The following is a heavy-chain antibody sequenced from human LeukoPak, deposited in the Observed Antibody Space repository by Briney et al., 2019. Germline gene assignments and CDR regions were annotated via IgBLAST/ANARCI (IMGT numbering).Heavy chain of an antibody. V-gene: IGHV4-4*07. CDR3: ARDGKARVVRM. D-gene: IGHD2-2*01. CDR1: GGSISSHY. Sequence: SETLSLTCTVSGGSISSHYWSWIRQPAGKGLEWIGRIYSSGSTNYNPSLKSRVSMSVGTSKNQFSLKLTSVTAADTAVYYCARDGKARVVRMWGQGNLVTGSS. CDR2: IYSSGST. J-gene: IGHJ4*03.